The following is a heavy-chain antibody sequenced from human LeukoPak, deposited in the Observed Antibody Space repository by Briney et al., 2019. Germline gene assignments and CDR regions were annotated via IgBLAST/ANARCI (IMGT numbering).Heavy chain of an antibody. CDR1: GGSFSGYY. V-gene: IGHV4-34*01. Sequence: SETLSLTCAVYGGSFSGYYWSWIRQPPGKGLEWIGSIYYSGSTYYNPSLKSRVTISVDTSKNQFSLKLSSVTAADTAVYYCASRASGGGVYYWGQGTLVTVSS. CDR3: ASRASGGGVYY. D-gene: IGHD3-16*01. J-gene: IGHJ4*02. CDR2: IYYSGST.